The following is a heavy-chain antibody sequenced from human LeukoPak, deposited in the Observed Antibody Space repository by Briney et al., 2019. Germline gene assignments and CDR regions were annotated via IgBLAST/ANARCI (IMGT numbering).Heavy chain of an antibody. V-gene: IGHV4-59*12. Sequence: ETLSLTCTVSGGSISSYYWSWIRQPPGKGLEWIGCIYYSGSTNYNPSFKSRVTISVDTSKNQFSLKLSSVTAADTAVYYCARLRGRYRHDAFDIWGQGTMVTVSS. CDR1: GGSISSYY. CDR3: ARLRGRYRHDAFDI. CDR2: IYYSGST. D-gene: IGHD1-26*01. J-gene: IGHJ3*02.